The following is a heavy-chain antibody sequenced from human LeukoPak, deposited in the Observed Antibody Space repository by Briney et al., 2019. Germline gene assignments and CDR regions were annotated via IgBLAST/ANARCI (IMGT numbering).Heavy chain of an antibody. D-gene: IGHD2-15*01. Sequence: GESLKISCQASGYTFSDFYIGWVRQTPGKGLEWMGMVCPSDSDTRYSPSFRGQVTISADKSINTAYLQWDSLKASDTAMYYCAGQDIVVVATATRAFDIWGQGTMVTVSS. J-gene: IGHJ3*02. CDR3: AGQDIVVVATATRAFDI. CDR2: VCPSDSDT. CDR1: GYTFSDFY. V-gene: IGHV5-51*01.